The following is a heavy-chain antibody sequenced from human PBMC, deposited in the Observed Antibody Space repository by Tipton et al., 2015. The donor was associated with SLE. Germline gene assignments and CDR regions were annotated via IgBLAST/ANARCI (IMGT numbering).Heavy chain of an antibody. V-gene: IGHV4-39*01. CDR1: GDSISDERYH. J-gene: IGHJ4*02. Sequence: TLSLTCSVSGDSISDERYHWSWLRQSPGKGLEWIGSIYYSGSTYYNPSLKSRVTISVDTSKNQFSLKLSSVTAADTAVYYCATSYDSSGSDYWGQGTLVTVSS. CDR2: IYYSGST. CDR3: ATSYDSSGSDY. D-gene: IGHD3-22*01.